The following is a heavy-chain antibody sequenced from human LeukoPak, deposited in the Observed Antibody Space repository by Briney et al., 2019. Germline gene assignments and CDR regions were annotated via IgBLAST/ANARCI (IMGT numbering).Heavy chain of an antibody. CDR2: INSYGAYT. CDR3: AKRDSSGSYYFDY. CDR1: GFTFSTYD. Sequence: GGSLRLSCAPTGFTFSTYDMSWVRQAPGKELEWVSTINSYGAYTYYADSVRGRFTISRDNSKNTLYLQMNSLRAEDTAVFYCAKRDSSGSYYFDYWGQGTLVTVSS. J-gene: IGHJ4*02. V-gene: IGHV3-23*01. D-gene: IGHD3-22*01.